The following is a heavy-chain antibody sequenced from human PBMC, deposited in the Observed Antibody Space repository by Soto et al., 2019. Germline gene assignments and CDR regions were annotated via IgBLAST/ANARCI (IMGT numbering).Heavy chain of an antibody. CDR3: ARDAPRGSYYGY. Sequence: ASVKVSCKASGYTFTGYYMHWVRQAPGQGLEWMGWINPNSVGTNYAQKFQGRVTMTKDTSISTAYMELSRLRSDDTAVDYCARDAPRGSYYGYWGQGTLVTVSS. J-gene: IGHJ4*02. CDR2: INPNSVGT. CDR1: GYTFTGYY. V-gene: IGHV1-2*02. D-gene: IGHD1-26*01.